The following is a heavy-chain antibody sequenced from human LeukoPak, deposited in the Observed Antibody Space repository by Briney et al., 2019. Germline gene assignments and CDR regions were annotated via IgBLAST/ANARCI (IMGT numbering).Heavy chain of an antibody. V-gene: IGHV4-34*01. CDR1: GGSFSGFY. J-gene: IGHJ4*02. CDR2: INHSGST. D-gene: IGHD3-22*01. CDR3: ARGRYYYDSSGYAYFDY. Sequence: PSETLSLTCAVSGGSFSGFYWSWIRQPPGKGLEWIGEINHSGSTNYNPSLKSRVTISVDTSKNQFSLKLSSVTAADTAVYYCARGRYYYDSSGYAYFDYWGQGTLVTVSS.